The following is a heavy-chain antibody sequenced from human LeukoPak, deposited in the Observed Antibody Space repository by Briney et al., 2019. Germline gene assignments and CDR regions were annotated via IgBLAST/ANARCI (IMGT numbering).Heavy chain of an antibody. J-gene: IGHJ4*02. CDR1: GGSFSGYY. Sequence: PSETLSLTCAVYGGSFSGYYWSWIRQPPGKGLERIGEINHSGSTNYNPSLKSRVTISVDTSKNQFSLKLSSVTAADTAVYYCARGWGPYGGHYFDYWGQGTLVTVSS. CDR3: ARGWGPYGGHYFDY. CDR2: INHSGST. V-gene: IGHV4-34*01. D-gene: IGHD4-23*01.